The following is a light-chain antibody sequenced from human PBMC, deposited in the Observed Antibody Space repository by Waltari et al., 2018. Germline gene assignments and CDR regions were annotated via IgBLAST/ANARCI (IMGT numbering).Light chain of an antibody. Sequence: QSALTQPPSASGSLGQSVTISCTGTSTDVGGYNYVSWYQQHPGKAPNLIVYGVFQRPSGVPDRFSGSKSGDTASLTVSGLRAEDEALYYCSSYSRSDVVVFGGGTKLTVL. J-gene: IGLJ2*01. V-gene: IGLV2-8*01. CDR2: GVF. CDR1: STDVGGYNY. CDR3: SSYSRSDVVV.